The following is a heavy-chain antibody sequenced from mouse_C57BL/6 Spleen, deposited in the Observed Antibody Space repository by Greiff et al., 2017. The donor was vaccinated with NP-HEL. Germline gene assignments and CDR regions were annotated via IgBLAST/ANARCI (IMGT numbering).Heavy chain of an antibody. CDR1: GFNIKDDY. J-gene: IGHJ4*01. Sequence: EVKLLESGAELVRPGASVKLSCTASGFNIKDDYMHWVKQRPEQGLEWIGWIDPENGDTEYASKFQGKATITTDTSSNTAYLQLSSLTSEDTAVYYCTSDGSSYSYYAMDYWGQGTSVTVSS. CDR3: TSDGSSYSYYAMDY. V-gene: IGHV14-4*01. CDR2: IDPENGDT. D-gene: IGHD1-1*01.